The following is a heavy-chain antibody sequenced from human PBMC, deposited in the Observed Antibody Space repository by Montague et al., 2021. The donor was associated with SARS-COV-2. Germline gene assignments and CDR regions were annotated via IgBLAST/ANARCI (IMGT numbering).Heavy chain of an antibody. CDR1: GFSFTSSE. CDR3: ARGNPDDY. V-gene: IGHV3-48*03. J-gene: IGHJ4*02. CDR2: ISSGGTTI. Sequence: SLRLSCAASGFSFTSSEMNWFRQAPGKGPEWVSYISSGGTTINYADSVKGRFTISRDDAKKSLYLQMNSLRDEDTAVYYCARGNPDDYWGQGTLVTVSS.